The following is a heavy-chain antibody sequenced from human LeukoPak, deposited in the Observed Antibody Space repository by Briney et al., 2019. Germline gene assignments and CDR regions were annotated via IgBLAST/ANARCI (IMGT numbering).Heavy chain of an antibody. V-gene: IGHV1-2*06. CDR2: INPNSGGT. CDR3: AREKWELLRDAFDI. Sequence: ASVRVSSKASGYTFTSYAMHWVRQAPGQGLEWMGRINPNSGGTNYAQKFQGRVTMTRDTSISTAYMELSRLRSDDTAVYYCAREKWELLRDAFDIWGQGTMVTVSS. CDR1: GYTFTSYA. J-gene: IGHJ3*02. D-gene: IGHD1-26*01.